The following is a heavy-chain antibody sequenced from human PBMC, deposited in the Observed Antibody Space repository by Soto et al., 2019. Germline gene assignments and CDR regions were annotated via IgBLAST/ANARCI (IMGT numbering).Heavy chain of an antibody. D-gene: IGHD3-22*01. CDR3: ARRPWLSGYYDY. Sequence: GESLKISCKGSGYSFFSHWIGWVRQMPGKGLEWVGIIYPADSETRYSPSFQGQVTISVDKSINTACLQWSSLKASDTAMYYCARRPWLSGYYDYWGRGTLVTVSS. CDR2: IYPADSET. J-gene: IGHJ4*02. V-gene: IGHV5-51*01. CDR1: GYSFFSHW.